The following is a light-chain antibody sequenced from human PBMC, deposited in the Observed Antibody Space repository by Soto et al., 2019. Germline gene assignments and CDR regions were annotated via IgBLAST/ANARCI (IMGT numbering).Light chain of an antibody. V-gene: IGLV2-11*01. Sequence: QSALTQPRSVSGSPGQSVTISCTGTSSDVGGHNYVSWYQQYPGKAPKLLLSSVSKRPSGVPDRFSGSKSGNTASLTISGLQAEDEADYFCKSYAGSNTYVFGSGTKVTVL. CDR1: SSDVGGHNY. CDR2: SVS. CDR3: KSYAGSNTYV. J-gene: IGLJ1*01.